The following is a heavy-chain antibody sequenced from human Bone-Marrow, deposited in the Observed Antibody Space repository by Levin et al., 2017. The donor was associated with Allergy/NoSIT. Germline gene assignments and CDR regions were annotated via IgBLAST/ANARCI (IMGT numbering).Heavy chain of an antibody. CDR3: ARDRITMIRAVVTRSRAFDL. CDR1: GFTFTGYW. D-gene: IGHD3-10*01. Sequence: SGGSLRLSCTASGFTFTGYWMHWVRQAPGKGLVWVSHIKFDGTSTNYADSVKGRFTISRDNAKNTLYLQMDSLRAEDTAVYYCARDRITMIRAVVTRSRAFDLWGQGTMVTVSS. V-gene: IGHV3-74*01. J-gene: IGHJ3*01. CDR2: IKFDGTST.